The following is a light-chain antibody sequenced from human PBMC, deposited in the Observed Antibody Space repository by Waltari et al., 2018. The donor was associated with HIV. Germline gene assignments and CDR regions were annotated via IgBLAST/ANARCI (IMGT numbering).Light chain of an antibody. V-gene: IGKV1-33*01. CDR1: QDISNY. J-gene: IGKJ2*01. CDR2: DAS. Sequence: DIQMTQSPSSLSTSVGDSVTITCQASQDISNYLNWYQQKAGKAPKLLIYDASNLETGVPSRFSGRGSGTDFTFTISSLQPEDIATYYCQQYDNLPYTFGQGTKLEIK. CDR3: QQYDNLPYT.